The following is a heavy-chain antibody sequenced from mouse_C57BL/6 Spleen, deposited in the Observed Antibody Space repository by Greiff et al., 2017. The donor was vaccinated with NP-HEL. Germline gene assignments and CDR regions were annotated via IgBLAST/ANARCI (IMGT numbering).Heavy chain of an antibody. Sequence: QVQLQQSGAELVRPGTSVKVSCKASGYAFTNYLIEWVKQRPGQGLEWIGVINPGSGGTNYNEKFKGKATLTADKSSSTAYMQLSSLTSEDSAVYFCARGGLRLGDAMDYWGQGTSVTVSS. J-gene: IGHJ4*01. CDR2: INPGSGGT. CDR1: GYAFTNYL. D-gene: IGHD2-4*01. CDR3: ARGGLRLGDAMDY. V-gene: IGHV1-54*01.